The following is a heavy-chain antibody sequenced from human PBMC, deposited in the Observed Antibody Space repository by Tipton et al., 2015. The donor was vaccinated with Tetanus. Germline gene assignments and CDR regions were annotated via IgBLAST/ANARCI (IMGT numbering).Heavy chain of an antibody. J-gene: IGHJ5*02. CDR2: IYPGDSDT. CDR3: ARLPKHYSASGST. CDR1: GYSFNNRW. D-gene: IGHD3-10*01. V-gene: IGHV5-51*01. Sequence: QLVQSGAEVKKPGESLRISCEGSGYSFNNRWIAWVRQKPGKGLEWMGIIYPGDSDTKYSPSFQGQVTISLDKSISTAYLQWSSLKASDTAIYFCARLPKHYSASGSTWGQGTQVTVSS.